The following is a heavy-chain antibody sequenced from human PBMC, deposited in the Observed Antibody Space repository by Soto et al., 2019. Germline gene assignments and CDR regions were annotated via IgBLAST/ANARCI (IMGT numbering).Heavy chain of an antibody. CDR1: GFTFSSYG. V-gene: IGHV3-30*18. Sequence: QVQLVESGGGVVQPGRSLRLSCAASGFTFSSYGMHWVRQAPGKGLEWVAVISYDGSNKYYADSVKGRFTISRDNSKNTLYVQMNSLRAADTAGYYCAKDLYSGSYYWPFDYWGQGTLVTVSS. CDR3: AKDLYSGSYYWPFDY. CDR2: ISYDGSNK. D-gene: IGHD1-26*01. J-gene: IGHJ4*02.